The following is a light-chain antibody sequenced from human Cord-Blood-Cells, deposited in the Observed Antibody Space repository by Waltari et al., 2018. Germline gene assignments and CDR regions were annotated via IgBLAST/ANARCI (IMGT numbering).Light chain of an antibody. J-gene: IGLJ2*01. CDR2: DVS. V-gene: IGLV2-11*01. CDR3: CSYAGSYTYVV. CDR1: SSDVGGYNY. Sequence: QSALTQPRSVSGSPGQSVTISCTGTSSDVGGYNYVSWYQQHPGKAPKLMIYDVSKRPSGVPDGFSGSKSGNTASLTISGRQAEDEADYYCCSYAGSYTYVVFGGGTKLTVL.